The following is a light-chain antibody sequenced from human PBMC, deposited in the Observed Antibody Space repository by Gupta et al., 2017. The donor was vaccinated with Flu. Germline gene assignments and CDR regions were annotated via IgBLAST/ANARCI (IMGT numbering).Light chain of an antibody. J-gene: IGKJ5*01. CDR1: QAIEKN. CDR3: QQYNNWTSLT. Sequence: ATLSMSPMKCTSRSCVFCQAIEKNFASYQQKPGRAPRHVLYGWASIRAAVPAEFSGGGCARKFSITISSRLSEDFAVYYCQQYNNWTSLTFGQGTQVVIK. CDR2: GWA. V-gene: IGKV3-15*01.